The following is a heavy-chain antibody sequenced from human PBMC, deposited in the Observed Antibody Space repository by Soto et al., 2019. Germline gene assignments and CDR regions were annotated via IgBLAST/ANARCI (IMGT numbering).Heavy chain of an antibody. J-gene: IGHJ4*02. CDR3: ASSLLTPFDF. V-gene: IGHV3-74*01. Sequence: EVQLVESGGGLVQPGGSLRLSCAASGFTFSSYWMHWVRQAPGKGLGWVSRINSDGSSTFYADSVKGRFTISRDNAKNTLYLQMNSLRAEDTAGYYCASSLLTPFDFWGQGTLVTVSS. CDR1: GFTFSSYW. CDR2: INSDGSST.